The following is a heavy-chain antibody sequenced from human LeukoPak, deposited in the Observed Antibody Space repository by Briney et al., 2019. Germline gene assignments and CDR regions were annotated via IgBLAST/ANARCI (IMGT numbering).Heavy chain of an antibody. CDR2: IYTSGSP. D-gene: IGHD6-13*01. CDR3: AGYRGYSSSWYLDYYYMDV. J-gene: IGHJ6*03. CDR1: SGSISGYD. V-gene: IGHV4-4*07. Sequence: SETLSLTCTVSSGSISGYDWSWIRQPAGKVLEWIGRIYTSGSPNYNPSLKNRVTISLDTSKNHFSLKLSSVTAADTAVYYCAGYRGYSSSWYLDYYYMDVWGKGTTVTISS.